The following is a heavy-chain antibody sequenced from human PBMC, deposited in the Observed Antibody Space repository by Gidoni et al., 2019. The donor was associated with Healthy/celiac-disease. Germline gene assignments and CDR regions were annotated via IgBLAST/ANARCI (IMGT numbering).Heavy chain of an antibody. CDR1: GYTCSSYA. CDR3: AKAAGGLRYWVDV. CDR2: ISGSGGST. J-gene: IGHJ6*02. D-gene: IGHD3-9*01. Sequence: EVQLLVSGGGWVKPGGSLRLSCAASGYTCSSYAMSWVRQAPGKGLEWVSAISGSGGSTYYADSVKGRFTISRDNSKNTLYLQMSSLRAEDTAVYYCAKAAGGLRYWVDVWGQGTTVTVSS. V-gene: IGHV3-23*01.